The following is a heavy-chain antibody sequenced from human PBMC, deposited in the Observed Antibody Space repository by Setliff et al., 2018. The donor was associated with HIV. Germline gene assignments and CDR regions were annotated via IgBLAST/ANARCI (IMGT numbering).Heavy chain of an antibody. CDR1: GFTFSAYR. J-gene: IGHJ3*02. CDR3: ARGTGYSGYDSSDAFDI. V-gene: IGHV3-7*01. Sequence: PGGSLRLSCAASGFTFSAYRMSWVRQAPGKGLEWVANIKQDGSEKYYVDSVKGRFTVSRDNAKNSLYLQMNSLRADDTAVYYCARGTGYSGYDSSDAFDIWGQGTMVTVSS. D-gene: IGHD5-12*01. CDR2: IKQDGSEK.